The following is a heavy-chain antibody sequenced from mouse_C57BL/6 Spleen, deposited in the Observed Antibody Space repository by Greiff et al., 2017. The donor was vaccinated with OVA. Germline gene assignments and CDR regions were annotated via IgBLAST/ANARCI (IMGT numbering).Heavy chain of an antibody. J-gene: IGHJ4*01. V-gene: IGHV5-16*01. CDR2: INYDGSST. Sequence: DVKLVESEGGLVQPGSSMKLSCTASGFTFSDYYMAWVRQVPEKGLEWVANINYDGSSTYYLDSLKSRFIISRDNAKNMLYLQMSSLESEDTATYYCARDSNVYAMDYWGQGTSVTVSS. CDR3: ARDSNVYAMDY. CDR1: GFTFSDYY. D-gene: IGHD2-5*01.